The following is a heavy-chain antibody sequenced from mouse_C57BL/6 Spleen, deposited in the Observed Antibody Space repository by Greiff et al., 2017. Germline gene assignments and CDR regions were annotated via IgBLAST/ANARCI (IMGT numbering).Heavy chain of an antibody. CDR2: ILPGSGST. CDR3: ARRTGFYAMDD. Sequence: VQLQQSGAELMKPGASVKLSCKATGYTFTGYWIEWVKQRPGHGLEWIGEILPGSGSTNYNEKFKGKATFTADTSSNTAYMQLSGLTTEDSAIWCGARRTGFYAMDDWGQGTSVTVSS. CDR1: GYTFTGYW. D-gene: IGHD4-1*01. J-gene: IGHJ4*01. V-gene: IGHV1-9*01.